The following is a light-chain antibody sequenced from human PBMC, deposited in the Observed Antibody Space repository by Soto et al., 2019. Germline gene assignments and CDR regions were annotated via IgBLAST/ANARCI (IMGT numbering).Light chain of an antibody. Sequence: DIQMTQSPSTLSASVGDRVAITCRASRSISNWLAWYQQRKGIAPKLIIFDASILQSGVPSRFSGSGSGTELNLSISRLQTDDFATYYCQQYGSSPWTFGQGTKVDIK. CDR2: DAS. J-gene: IGKJ1*01. CDR1: RSISNW. CDR3: QQYGSSPWT. V-gene: IGKV1-5*01.